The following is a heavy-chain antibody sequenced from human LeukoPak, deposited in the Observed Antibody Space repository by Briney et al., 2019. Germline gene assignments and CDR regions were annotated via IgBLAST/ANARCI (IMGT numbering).Heavy chain of an antibody. J-gene: IGHJ6*02. CDR3: ARDGIAAAGSYYYYGMDV. Sequence: GGPLRLSCAASGFTFDDYGMSWVRQAPGKGLEWVSGINWNGGSTGYADSVKGRFTISRDNAKNSLYLQMNSLRAEDTALYHCARDGIAAAGSYYYYGMDVWGQGTTVTVSS. D-gene: IGHD6-13*01. V-gene: IGHV3-20*01. CDR1: GFTFDDYG. CDR2: INWNGGST.